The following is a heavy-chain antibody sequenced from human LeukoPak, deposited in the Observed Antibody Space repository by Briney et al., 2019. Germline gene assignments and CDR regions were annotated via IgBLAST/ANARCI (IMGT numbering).Heavy chain of an antibody. CDR2: IYPGDSDT. D-gene: IGHD2-2*01. CDR1: GSSFTSYW. J-gene: IGHJ4*02. V-gene: IGHV5-51*01. Sequence: GESLKISCKGSGSSFTSYWIGWVRQFPGKGLEWMGIIYPGDSDTRYSPSFQGQVTISADKSISTAYLQWSSLKASDTAMYYCARRHCSSTSCYLSFDYWGQGTLVTVSS. CDR3: ARRHCSSTSCYLSFDY.